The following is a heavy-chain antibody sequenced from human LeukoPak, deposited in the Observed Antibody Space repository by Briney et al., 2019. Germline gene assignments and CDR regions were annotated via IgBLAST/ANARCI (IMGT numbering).Heavy chain of an antibody. CDR1: GGSFSGYY. Sequence: SETLSLTCAVYGGSFSGYYWSWIRQPPGKGLEWIGEINHSGSTNYNPSLKSRVTISVDTSKNQFSLKLSSVTAADTAVYYCARGVRWYYGSGSHRSLYFDYWGQGTLVTVSS. J-gene: IGHJ4*02. CDR2: INHSGST. V-gene: IGHV4-34*01. D-gene: IGHD3-10*01. CDR3: ARGVRWYYGSGSHRSLYFDY.